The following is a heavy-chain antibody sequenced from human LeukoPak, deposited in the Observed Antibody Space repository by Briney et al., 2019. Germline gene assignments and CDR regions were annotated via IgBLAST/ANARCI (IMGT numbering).Heavy chain of an antibody. J-gene: IGHJ4*02. CDR3: ASGPWVTPFDY. Sequence: SETLSLTCTVSGGSISSYYWSWIRQPPGKGLEWIGEINHSGSTNYNPSLKSRVTISVDTSKNQFSLNLNSVTAADTAVYFCASGPWVTPFDYWGQGTLVPVSS. CDR2: INHSGST. CDR1: GGSISSYY. V-gene: IGHV4-34*01. D-gene: IGHD2-21*02.